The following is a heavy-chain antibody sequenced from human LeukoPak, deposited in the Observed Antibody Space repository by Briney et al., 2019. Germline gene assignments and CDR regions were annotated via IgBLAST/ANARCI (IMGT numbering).Heavy chain of an antibody. CDR3: ARGPRELPQDY. D-gene: IGHD1-26*01. CDR1: GFTFSSYA. Sequence: PGGSLRLSCAASGFTFSSYAMHWVREAPGKGLEWGAVISYEWSNKYYADSAKGGFTISRDNPKNTLYVQMTSLRAEGTAVYCCARGPRELPQDYWGEGTLVTVPS. CDR2: ISYEWSNK. V-gene: IGHV3-30-3*01. J-gene: IGHJ4*02.